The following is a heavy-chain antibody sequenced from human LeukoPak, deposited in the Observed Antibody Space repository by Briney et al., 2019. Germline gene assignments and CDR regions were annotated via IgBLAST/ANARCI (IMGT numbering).Heavy chain of an antibody. CDR3: ARLGQLSVSRDYYYGMDV. CDR1: GYSFTSYW. V-gene: IGHV5-10-1*01. D-gene: IGHD5-18*01. CDR2: IDPSDSYT. J-gene: IGHJ6*02. Sequence: GESLKISCKGSGYSFTSYWISWVRQMPGKGLEWMGRIDPSDSYTNYSPSFQGHVTTSADKSISTAYLQWSSLKASDTAMYYCARLGQLSVSRDYYYGMDVWGQGTTVTVSS.